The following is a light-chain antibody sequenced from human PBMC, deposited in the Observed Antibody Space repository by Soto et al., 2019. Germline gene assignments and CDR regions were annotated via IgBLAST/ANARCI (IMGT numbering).Light chain of an antibody. CDR1: SSDVGGYNY. CDR2: EVT. J-gene: IGLJ2*01. CDR3: SSYRSTSTLGV. V-gene: IGLV2-14*01. Sequence: QSVLTQPASVSGSPGQSITISCTGTSSDVGGYNYVSWYQQHPGKAPKLIIFEVTTRPSGVSNRFSGSKSGNTASLTISGLQAEDEADYYCSSYRSTSTLGVFGGGTQLTVL.